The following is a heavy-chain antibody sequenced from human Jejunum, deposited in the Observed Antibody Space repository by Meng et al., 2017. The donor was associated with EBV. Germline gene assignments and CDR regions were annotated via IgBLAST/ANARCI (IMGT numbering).Heavy chain of an antibody. J-gene: IGHJ5*02. Sequence: QVQPQQWGAGRLRPSETLSLTCAVDGGSFTDYSWGWIRQPPGKGPQWIGEIDQYGRANNNPSLKSRLTMSVDTSKNQFSLKLNSVTAADTAVYYCARLRVDPFDNWFDPWGQGILVTVSS. V-gene: IGHV4-34*01. CDR1: GGSFTDYS. D-gene: IGHD5-12*01. CDR3: ARLRVDPFDNWFDP. CDR2: IDQYGRA.